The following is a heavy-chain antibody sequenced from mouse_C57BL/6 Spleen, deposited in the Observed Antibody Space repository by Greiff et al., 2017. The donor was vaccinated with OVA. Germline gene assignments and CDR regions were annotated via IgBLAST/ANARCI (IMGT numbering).Heavy chain of an antibody. Sequence: VQLQQPGAELVRPGSSVTLSCKASGYTFTSYWMHWVKQRPIQSLEWIGNIDPSDSETHYNQKFKDKATLTVDKSSSTAYMQLISLTSEDSAVYYCARSGGSWYFDVWGTGTTVTVSS. V-gene: IGHV1-52*01. D-gene: IGHD1-1*01. CDR3: ARSGGSWYFDV. CDR2: IDPSDSET. CDR1: GYTFTSYW. J-gene: IGHJ1*03.